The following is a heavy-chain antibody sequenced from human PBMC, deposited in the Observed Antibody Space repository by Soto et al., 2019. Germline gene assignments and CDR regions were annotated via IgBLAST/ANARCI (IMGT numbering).Heavy chain of an antibody. J-gene: IGHJ5*02. CDR3: AREYSDGWFDP. D-gene: IGHD2-21*01. CDR2: INAGNGNT. CDR1: GYTFTSYA. V-gene: IGHV1-3*01. Sequence: ASVKVSCKASGYTFTSYAMHWVRQAPGQRLEWMGWINAGNGNTKYSQKFQGRVTITRDTSASTAYMELSSLRHEDTAVYYCAREYSDGWFDPWGQGTLVTVSS.